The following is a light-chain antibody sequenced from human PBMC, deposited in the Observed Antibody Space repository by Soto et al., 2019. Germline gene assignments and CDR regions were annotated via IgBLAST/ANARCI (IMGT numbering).Light chain of an antibody. CDR3: QKYSSVIT. Sequence: DIQMTQSPSSLSASVGDRVTITCRASQGISNFLAWYQQKPGKVPKLLISAASTLQSGVPSRFSGSGSGTDFTLTITRLQPEDVATYYCQKYSSVITFGQGTRLE. CDR1: QGISNF. V-gene: IGKV1-27*01. J-gene: IGKJ5*01. CDR2: AAS.